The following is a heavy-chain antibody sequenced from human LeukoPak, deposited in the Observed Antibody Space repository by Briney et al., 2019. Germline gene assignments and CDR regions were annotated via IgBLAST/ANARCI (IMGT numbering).Heavy chain of an antibody. Sequence: PSETLSLTCAVYGGSFSGHYWSWIRQPPGKGLEWIGEINHSGSTNYNPSLKSRVTISVDTSKNQFSLKLSSVTAADTAVYYCASGRGGSYYWGQGTLVTVSS. D-gene: IGHD3-16*01. J-gene: IGHJ4*02. CDR3: ASGRGGSYY. CDR1: GGSFSGHY. CDR2: INHSGST. V-gene: IGHV4-34*01.